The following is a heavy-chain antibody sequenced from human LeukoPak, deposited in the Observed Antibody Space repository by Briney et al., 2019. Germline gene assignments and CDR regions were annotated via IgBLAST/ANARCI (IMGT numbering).Heavy chain of an antibody. Sequence: GASVKVSCKASGGTFSSYAISWVRQAPGQGLEWMGRIIPILGIANYAQKFQGRVTMTRDTSTSTVYMELSSLRSEDTAVYYCAGDRPYYYDSSGSLADYWGQGTLVTVSS. D-gene: IGHD3-22*01. V-gene: IGHV1-69*04. J-gene: IGHJ4*02. CDR1: GGTFSSYA. CDR3: AGDRPYYYDSSGSLADY. CDR2: IIPILGIA.